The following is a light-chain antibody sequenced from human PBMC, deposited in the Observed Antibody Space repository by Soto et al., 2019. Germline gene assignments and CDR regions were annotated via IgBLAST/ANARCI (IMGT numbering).Light chain of an antibody. Sequence: EIVLTRSPATLSVCPLEIAAVSVMASQSVSNNYLAWYQQKPGQAPRLLIYGASNRATGIPDRFSGSGSGTDFILTISSLEPEDFALYYCQQHSNWPLTFGGGTKVDIK. J-gene: IGKJ4*01. CDR2: GAS. CDR1: QSVSNNY. V-gene: IGKV3D-20*02. CDR3: QQHSNWPLT.